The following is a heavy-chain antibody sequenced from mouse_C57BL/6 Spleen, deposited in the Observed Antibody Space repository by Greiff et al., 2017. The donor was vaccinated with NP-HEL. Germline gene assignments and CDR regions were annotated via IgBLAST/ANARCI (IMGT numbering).Heavy chain of an antibody. D-gene: IGHD2-4*01. CDR2: INPSSGYT. CDR3: ARWGLPYYAMDY. CDR1: GYTFTSYT. J-gene: IGHJ4*01. V-gene: IGHV1-4*01. Sequence: QVQLKESGAELARPGASVKMSCKASGYTFTSYTMHWVKQRPGQGLEWIGYINPSSGYTKYNQKFKDKATLTADKSSSTAYMQLSSLTSEDSAVYYCARWGLPYYAMDYWGQGTSVTVSS.